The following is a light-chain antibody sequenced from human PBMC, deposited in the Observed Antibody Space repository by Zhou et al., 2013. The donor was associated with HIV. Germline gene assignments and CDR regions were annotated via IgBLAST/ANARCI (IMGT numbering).Light chain of an antibody. CDR2: DAS. CDR3: QQYAGLPQT. J-gene: IGKJ2*01. V-gene: IGKV1-33*01. CDR1: HDITNY. Sequence: DIQMTQSPSSLSASVGDRVTITCQASHDITNYLNWYQQKPGKAPKLLLHDASNLDPGVPSRFGGSGSGTYFTFTISSLQPEDIATYYCQQYAGLPQTFGQGTKLEIK.